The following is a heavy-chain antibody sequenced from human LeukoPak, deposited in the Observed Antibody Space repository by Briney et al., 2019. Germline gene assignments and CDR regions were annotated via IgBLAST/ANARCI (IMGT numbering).Heavy chain of an antibody. Sequence: SETLSLTCAVYGGSFSGYYWSWIRQPPGKGLEWIGEINHSGSTYYNPSLKSRVTISVDTSKNQFSLKLSSVTAADTAVYYCARGRDSGSYYPDYWGQGTLVTVSS. V-gene: IGHV4-34*01. CDR2: INHSGST. J-gene: IGHJ4*02. CDR3: ARGRDSGSYYPDY. D-gene: IGHD1-26*01. CDR1: GGSFSGYY.